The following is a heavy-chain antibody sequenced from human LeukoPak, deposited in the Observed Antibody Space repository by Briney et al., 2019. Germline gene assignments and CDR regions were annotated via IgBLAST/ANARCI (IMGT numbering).Heavy chain of an antibody. CDR3: ARHLSAAAGTAYYFDY. J-gene: IGHJ4*02. CDR2: INHFGSP. D-gene: IGHD6-13*01. V-gene: IGHV4-34*01. CDR1: GGSFIGYY. Sequence: SETLSLTCAVYGGSFIGYYWSWIRKPPGKGLEWIGEINHFGSPNYNPSLKSRVTISIDTSKNQFSLKLSSVTAADTAVYYCARHLSAAAGTAYYFDYWGQGTLVTVSS.